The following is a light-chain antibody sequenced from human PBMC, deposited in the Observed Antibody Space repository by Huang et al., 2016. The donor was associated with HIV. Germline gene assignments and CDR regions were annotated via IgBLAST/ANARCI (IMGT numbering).Light chain of an antibody. J-gene: IGKJ1*01. V-gene: IGKV3-15*01. CDR1: QSVNNK. CDR3: QQYNNWPPWT. CDR2: DAS. Sequence: EVVMTQSPVTLSVSPGERATLSCRASQSVNNKLAWFQQKPGQAPRLLIHDASIRATGIRDRFSGSGSGTEFTLTISSLQSEDFAVYYCQQYNNWPPWTFGQGTKVEIK.